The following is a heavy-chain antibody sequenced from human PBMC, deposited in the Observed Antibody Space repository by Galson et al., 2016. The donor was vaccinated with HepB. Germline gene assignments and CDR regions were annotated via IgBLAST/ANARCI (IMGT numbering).Heavy chain of an antibody. CDR3: ARVGSLAGSGTXDY. V-gene: IGHV3-11*06. J-gene: IGHJ4*02. CDR1: GXXFSXXX. Sequence: SLXXSCAVSGXXFSXXXMSXXXQAXXKGLXXLSYXSGSGSXTIYADSLKGRFTISRDNAENSLFLQIHSLGVEDTAVYYCARVGSLAGSGTXDYWGQGTLVTVSS. CDR2: XSGSGSXT. D-gene: IGHD3-10*01.